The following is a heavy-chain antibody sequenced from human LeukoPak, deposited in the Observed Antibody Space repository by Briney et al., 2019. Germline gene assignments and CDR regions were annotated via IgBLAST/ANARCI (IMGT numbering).Heavy chain of an antibody. D-gene: IGHD3-3*01. J-gene: IGHJ4*02. CDR2: IRSKAYGGTT. CDR1: GFTFGDYA. Sequence: GGSLRLSCTASGFTFGDYAMSWVRQAPGKGLEWVGFIRSKAYGGTTEYAASVKGRFTISRDDSKSIAYLQMNSLKTEDTAVYYCTSAHYDFWSGDYWGQGTLVTVSS. CDR3: TSAHYDFWSGDY. V-gene: IGHV3-49*04.